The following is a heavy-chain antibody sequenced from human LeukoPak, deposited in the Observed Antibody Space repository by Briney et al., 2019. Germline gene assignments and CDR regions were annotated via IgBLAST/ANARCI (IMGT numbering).Heavy chain of an antibody. V-gene: IGHV4-59*01. Sequence: SETLSLTCTVSGGSISNYYWNWIRQPPGKRLEWIGSVYHSGNTNYNPSLGSRVTMSVDTSKNQFSLKLSSVTAADTAVYYCARGEGMNSGSYHFDYWGQGTLVTVSS. CDR3: ARGEGMNSGSYHFDY. J-gene: IGHJ4*02. D-gene: IGHD1-26*01. CDR1: GGSISNYY. CDR2: VYHSGNT.